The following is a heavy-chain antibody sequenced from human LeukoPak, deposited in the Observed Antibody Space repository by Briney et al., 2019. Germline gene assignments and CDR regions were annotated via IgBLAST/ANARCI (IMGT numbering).Heavy chain of an antibody. Sequence: PGGSLRLSRAASGFTFSSYTMHWVRQTPGKGLEWVALISYDGSNKYYADSVKGRFTISRDNSKKTLYLQMNSLRAEDTAVYYCARDRRWGSFDLWGQGTMVTVSS. CDR2: ISYDGSNK. J-gene: IGHJ3*01. CDR1: GFTFSSYT. CDR3: ARDRRWGSFDL. D-gene: IGHD3-16*01. V-gene: IGHV3-30*04.